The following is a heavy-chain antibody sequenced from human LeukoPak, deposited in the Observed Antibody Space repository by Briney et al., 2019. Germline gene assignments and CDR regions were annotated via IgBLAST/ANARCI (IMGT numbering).Heavy chain of an antibody. CDR1: GGSISSSNW. CDR3: ASAPPPPDYYDSSGYYTN. V-gene: IGHV4-4*02. CDR2: IYHSGST. Sequence: SETLSLTCAVSGGSISSSNWWSWVRQPPGKGLEWIGEIYHSGSTNYNPSLKSRVTISVDKSKNQFSLKLSSVTAADTAVYYCASAPPPPDYYDSSGYYTNGGKGTLVTVSS. D-gene: IGHD3-22*01. J-gene: IGHJ4*02.